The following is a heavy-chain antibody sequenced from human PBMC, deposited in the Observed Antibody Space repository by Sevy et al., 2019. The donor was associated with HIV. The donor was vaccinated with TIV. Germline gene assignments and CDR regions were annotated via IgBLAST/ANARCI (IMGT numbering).Heavy chain of an antibody. CDR2: ISAYNGNT. J-gene: IGHJ3*02. V-gene: IGHV1-18*01. Sequence: ASVKVSCKASGYTFTSYGISWVRQAPGQGLEWMGWISAYNGNTNYAQKLQGRVTMTTDTSTSTAYMELRSLRSDDTTGYYCAGGPTTLGIAAAGVRDAFDIWGQGTMVTVSS. CDR3: AGGPTTLGIAAAGVRDAFDI. CDR1: GYTFTSYG. D-gene: IGHD6-13*01.